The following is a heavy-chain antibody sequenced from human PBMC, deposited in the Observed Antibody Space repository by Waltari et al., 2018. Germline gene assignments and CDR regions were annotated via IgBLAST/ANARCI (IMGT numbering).Heavy chain of an antibody. CDR3: ARTDYDDSRDEDNWFDP. D-gene: IGHD3-10*01. Sequence: QVQLVQSGAEVKKPGASVKVSCKASGYRFRTYDINGVGQAPGQGLEWMGWVNPNNGDTGLAQKFQGRVSLTRDTSTSTAYMELWGLTSDDTAVYYCARTDYDDSRDEDNWFDPWGQGTLVTVSS. CDR2: VNPNNGDT. V-gene: IGHV1-8*01. CDR1: GYRFRTYD. J-gene: IGHJ5*02.